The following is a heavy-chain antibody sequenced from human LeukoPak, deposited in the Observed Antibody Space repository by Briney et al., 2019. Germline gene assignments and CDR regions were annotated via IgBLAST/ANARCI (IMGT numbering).Heavy chain of an antibody. D-gene: IGHD3-22*01. CDR2: IKRDGSEK. CDR3: ARDRPDYYDSSGYLEYFQH. V-gene: IGHV3-7*04. Sequence: GGSLRLSCAASGFTLSSYWMSWVRQAPGKGLEWVANIKRDGSEKYYVDSVKGRFTISRDNAKNSLYLQMNSLRAEDTAVYYCARDRPDYYDSSGYLEYFQHWGQGTLVTVSS. CDR1: GFTLSSYW. J-gene: IGHJ1*01.